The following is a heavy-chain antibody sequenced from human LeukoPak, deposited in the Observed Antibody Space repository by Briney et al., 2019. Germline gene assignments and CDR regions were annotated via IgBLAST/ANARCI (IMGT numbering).Heavy chain of an antibody. J-gene: IGHJ4*02. V-gene: IGHV4-59*11. D-gene: IGHD6-13*01. CDR2: VSYSGTT. Sequence: PSETLSLTCSVSGDTISSHYWSWIRQSPGEGLEWIGYVSYSGTTNYNPSLKSRVTISVDTAKNQFSLKLTSVIAADTAVYYCAGSSSWYQYFDYWGQGTLVTVSS. CDR3: AGSSSWYQYFDY. CDR1: GDTISSHY.